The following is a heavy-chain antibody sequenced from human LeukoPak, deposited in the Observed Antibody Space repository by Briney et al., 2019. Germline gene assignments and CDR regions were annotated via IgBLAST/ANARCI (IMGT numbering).Heavy chain of an antibody. D-gene: IGHD3-10*01. J-gene: IGHJ4*02. V-gene: IGHV3-7*03. Sequence: PGGSLRLSCAASGFTFTNNFMSWVRQVPGKGLEWVANIKQDGSETTYADSVRGRFTIFRDNAKDSVYLQMNSLRAEDPALYYCAKGLWFGELGKRFDYWGQGTLVTVSS. CDR1: GFTFTNNF. CDR3: AKGLWFGELGKRFDY. CDR2: IKQDGSET.